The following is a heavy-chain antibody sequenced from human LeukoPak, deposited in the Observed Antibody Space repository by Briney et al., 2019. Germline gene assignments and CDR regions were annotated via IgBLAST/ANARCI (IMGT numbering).Heavy chain of an antibody. CDR3: ARGPYSGYDQNYYYYYMDV. V-gene: IGHV4-4*07. J-gene: IGHJ6*03. CDR2: IFTSGST. D-gene: IGHD5-12*01. CDR1: GMSISSYY. Sequence: PSETLSLTCSVSGMSISSYYWTWIRQPAGKGLEWIGRIFTSGSTSYNPSLTSRVTMSVDTSKNQFSLTLTSVTAADTAVYYCARGPYSGYDQNYYYYYMDVWGKGTTVTISS.